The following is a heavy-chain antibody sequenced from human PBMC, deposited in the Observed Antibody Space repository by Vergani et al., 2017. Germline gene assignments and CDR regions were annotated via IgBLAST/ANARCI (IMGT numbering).Heavy chain of an antibody. J-gene: IGHJ6*03. V-gene: IGHV4-34*02. CDR3: ARVTRLSXPRHFYYYHYMDV. Sequence: QVQLEQWGAGLLKPSETLSLKCAVYGGSFSNYYWTWIRQAPGKGLEWIGEINDSGSINYSPSLKSGVSISIDTSKKQFSLILNSVTAADSAVYYCARVTRLSXPRHFYYYHYMDVWGKGTTVTVS. D-gene: IGHD1/OR15-1a*01. CDR1: GGSFSNYY. CDR2: INDSGSI.